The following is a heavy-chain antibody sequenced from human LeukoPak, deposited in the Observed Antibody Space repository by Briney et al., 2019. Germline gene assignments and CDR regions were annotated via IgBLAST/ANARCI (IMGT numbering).Heavy chain of an antibody. D-gene: IGHD3-3*01. J-gene: IGHJ4*02. CDR1: GFTFSSYG. CDR3: AKAPGYDFWSGYYFDY. Sequence: GGSLRLACAASGFTFSSYGMHWVRQAPGKGLEWVAVISYDGSNKYYADSVEGRFTISRDNSKNTLYLQMNSLRAEDTAVYYCAKAPGYDFWSGYYFDYWGQGTLVTVSS. V-gene: IGHV3-30*18. CDR2: ISYDGSNK.